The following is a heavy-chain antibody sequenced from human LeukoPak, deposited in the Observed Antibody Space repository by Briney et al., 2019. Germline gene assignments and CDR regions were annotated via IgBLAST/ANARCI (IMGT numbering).Heavy chain of an antibody. CDR3: VRDLVRGVHPVFYFDL. V-gene: IGHV3-21*01. J-gene: IGHJ2*01. CDR1: GFPFSDYS. Sequence: GGSLRLSCAASGFPFSDYSMNWVRQAPGKGLEWVSSISSSGDYIYSADSVKGRFTISRDNAKNSLYLQMTNLSAEGTAVYFCVRDLVRGVHPVFYFDLWGRGTLVTVSS. CDR2: ISSSGDYI. D-gene: IGHD3-10*01.